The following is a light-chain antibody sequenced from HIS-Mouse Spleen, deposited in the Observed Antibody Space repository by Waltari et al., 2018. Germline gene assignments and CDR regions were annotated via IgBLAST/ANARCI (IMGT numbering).Light chain of an antibody. CDR3: QSYDSSLSGSYV. V-gene: IGLV1-40*01. CDR1: SSNLGAGYE. J-gene: IGLJ1*01. CDR2: GNS. Sequence: QSVLTQPPSVSGAPGQRVTISCTGSSSNLGAGYEVHWYQQLPGTAPKLLIYGNSNRPSGVPDRFSGSKSGTSASLAITGLQAEDEADYYCQSYDSSLSGSYVFGTGTKVTVL.